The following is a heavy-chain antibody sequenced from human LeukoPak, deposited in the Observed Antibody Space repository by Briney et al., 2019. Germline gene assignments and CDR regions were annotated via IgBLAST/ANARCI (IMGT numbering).Heavy chain of an antibody. CDR2: FDPEDGET. D-gene: IGHD5-12*01. Sequence: ASVKVSCKVSGYTLTELSMHWVRQAPGKGLEWMGGFDPEDGETIYAQKFQGRVTMTEDTSTDTAYMELSSLRSEDTAVYYCATRGYSGYDVAWDYFDYWGQGTLVTVSS. CDR1: GYTLTELS. J-gene: IGHJ4*02. CDR3: ATRGYSGYDVAWDYFDY. V-gene: IGHV1-24*01.